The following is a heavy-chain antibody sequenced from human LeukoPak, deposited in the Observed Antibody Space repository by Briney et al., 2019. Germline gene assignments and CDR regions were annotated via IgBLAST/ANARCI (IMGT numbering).Heavy chain of an antibody. CDR3: ARAGRYCSGGSCYSYYYYGMDV. D-gene: IGHD2-15*01. V-gene: IGHV1-46*01. Sequence: GASVKVSCKASGYTFTSYYMHWVRQAPGQGLEWMGIINPSGGSTSYAQKFQGRVTITADESTSTAYMELSSLRSEDTAVYYCARAGRYCSGGSCYSYYYYGMDVWGQGTTVTVSS. CDR1: GYTFTSYY. J-gene: IGHJ6*02. CDR2: INPSGGST.